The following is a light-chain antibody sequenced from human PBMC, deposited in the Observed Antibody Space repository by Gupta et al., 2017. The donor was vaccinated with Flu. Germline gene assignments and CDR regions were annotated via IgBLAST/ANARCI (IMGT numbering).Light chain of an antibody. V-gene: IGLV8-61*01. J-gene: IGLJ3*02. CDR1: SASVSTTYY. CDR2: KTN. CDR3: ALYLAYGIWV. Sequence: QTVVTQEPSFSVSPGGTVTLTCGLSSASVSTTYYPSWYQQTPGQAPRTLIYKTNSRSSGVPDRFSGSILGNKAALTITGAQADDESDYYCALYLAYGIWVFGGGTRLTVL.